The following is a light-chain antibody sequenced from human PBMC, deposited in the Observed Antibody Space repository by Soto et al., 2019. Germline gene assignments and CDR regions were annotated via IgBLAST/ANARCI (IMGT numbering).Light chain of an antibody. V-gene: IGLV2-8*01. J-gene: IGLJ3*02. Sequence: QSALTQPPSASGSPGQSVTISCTGTSSDVGGYNYVSWYQQSPGRAPKLMIYEVTKRPSGVPDRFSGSKSGNTASLTVSGRQAEDEADYDCSSYAASNNFYFVFGGGTKLTVL. CDR1: SSDVGGYNY. CDR2: EVT. CDR3: SSYAASNNFYFV.